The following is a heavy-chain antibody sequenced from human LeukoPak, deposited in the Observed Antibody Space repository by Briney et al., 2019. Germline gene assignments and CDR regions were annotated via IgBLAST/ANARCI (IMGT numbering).Heavy chain of an antibody. CDR2: ISAYNGNT. V-gene: IGHV1-18*01. Sequence: ASVKVSXKASGYTFTSYGISWMRQAPGQGLEWMGWISAYNGNTNYAQKLQGRVTMTTDTSTSTAYMELRSLRSDDTAVYYCARDLYYDSSGAGYYYYYMDVWGKGPRSPSP. J-gene: IGHJ6*03. CDR1: GYTFTSYG. D-gene: IGHD3-22*01. CDR3: ARDLYYDSSGAGYYYYYMDV.